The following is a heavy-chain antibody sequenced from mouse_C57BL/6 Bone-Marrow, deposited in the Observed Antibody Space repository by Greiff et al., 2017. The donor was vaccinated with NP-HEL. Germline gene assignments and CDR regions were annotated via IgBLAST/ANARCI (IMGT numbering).Heavy chain of an antibody. J-gene: IGHJ4*01. Sequence: EVQLQESGPGLVKPSQSLSLTCSVTGYSITSGYYWNWIRQFPGNKLEWMGYISYDGSNNYNPSLKNRISITRDTSKNQFFLKLNSVTTEDTATYYCARRGFHYYGSSLYAMDYWGQGTSVTVSS. V-gene: IGHV3-6*01. CDR1: GYSITSGYY. CDR3: ARRGFHYYGSSLYAMDY. CDR2: ISYDGSN. D-gene: IGHD1-1*01.